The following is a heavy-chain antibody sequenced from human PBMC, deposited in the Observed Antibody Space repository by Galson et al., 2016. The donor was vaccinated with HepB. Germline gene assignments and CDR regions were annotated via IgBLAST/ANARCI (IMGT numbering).Heavy chain of an antibody. Sequence: SLRLSCAASGFTFRDYWMNWVRQAPGKGLEWVAIIKHDGKEKHYAASVTGRFTISRDNGDNSLYMQMPSLRVEDTAVYYCARDVPSDSWGAFDIWGQGTMVTVSS. D-gene: IGHD3-16*01. J-gene: IGHJ3*02. CDR2: IKHDGKEK. CDR3: ARDVPSDSWGAFDI. CDR1: GFTFRDYW. V-gene: IGHV3-7*03.